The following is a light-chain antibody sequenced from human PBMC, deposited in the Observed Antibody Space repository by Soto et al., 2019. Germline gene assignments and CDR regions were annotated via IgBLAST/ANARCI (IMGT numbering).Light chain of an antibody. CDR3: SSHAVNYNFV. Sequence: QSVLTQPPSASGSPGQSVTISCTGTRSDIGDSNRVSWYQQHPGKAPELMIYEVTKRPLGVPDRFSGSKSGDTASLTVSGLQAEDEADYYCSSHAVNYNFVFGGGT. V-gene: IGLV2-8*01. CDR2: EVT. CDR1: RSDIGDSNR. J-gene: IGLJ2*01.